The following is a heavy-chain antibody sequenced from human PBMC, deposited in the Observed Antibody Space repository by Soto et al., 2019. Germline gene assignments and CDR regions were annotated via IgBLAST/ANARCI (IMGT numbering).Heavy chain of an antibody. CDR3: ARGGPKLEISYYYYGMDV. CDR2: INPSGGST. V-gene: IGHV1-46*01. J-gene: IGHJ6*02. CDR1: GYTFTGYY. Sequence: ASVKVSCKASGYTFTGYYMHWVRQAPGQGLEWMGIINPSGGSTSYAQKFQGRVTMTRDTSTSTVYMELSSLRSEDTAVYYCARGGPKLEISYYYYGMDVWGQGTTVTVSS. D-gene: IGHD3-10*01.